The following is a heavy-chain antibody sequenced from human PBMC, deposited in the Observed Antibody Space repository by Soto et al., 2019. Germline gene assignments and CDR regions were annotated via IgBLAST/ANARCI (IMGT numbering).Heavy chain of an antibody. J-gene: IGHJ4*02. CDR1: GGSISSGGYY. Sequence: ASETLSLTCTVSGGSISSGGYYWIWIRQHPGKGLEWIGYIYYSGSTYYNPSLKSRVTISVDTSKNQFSLKLSSVTAADTVVYYCARDRDGYNYFYFDYWGQGTLVTVSS. CDR3: ARDRDGYNYFYFDY. V-gene: IGHV4-31*03. CDR2: IYYSGST. D-gene: IGHD5-12*01.